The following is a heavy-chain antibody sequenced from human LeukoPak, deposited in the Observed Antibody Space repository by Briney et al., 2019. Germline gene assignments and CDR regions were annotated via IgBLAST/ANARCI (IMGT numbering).Heavy chain of an antibody. CDR2: FHNSGTS. CDR3: ARHKGRVYYFDY. D-gene: IGHD6-13*01. V-gene: IGHV4-59*08. J-gene: IGHJ4*02. Sequence: PSETLSLTCTVSDDSISDYYRGWIRQPPGKGLEWIGYFHNSGTSTYNPSLKSRVTISADTSKNQFSLKLSSVTAADTAVYYCARHKGRVYYFDYWGQGTLVTVSS. CDR1: DDSISDYY.